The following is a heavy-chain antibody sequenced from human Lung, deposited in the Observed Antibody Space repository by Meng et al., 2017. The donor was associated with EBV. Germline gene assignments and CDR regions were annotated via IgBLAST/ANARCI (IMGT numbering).Heavy chain of an antibody. CDR1: GYTFNNYG. V-gene: IGHV1-18*01. CDR2: FVNNVDT. J-gene: IGHJ4*02. D-gene: IGHD3-10*01. CDR3: ARGTPGRSYSDY. Sequence: QVQLVQSEAEVKKPGASVKVSCKASGYTFNNYGLNWVRQAPGQGLEWMGWFVNNVDTYSAQKFQDRVTMTTDTHTSTAFMELRSLRSDDTAVYYCARGTPGRSYSDYWGQGTLVTASS.